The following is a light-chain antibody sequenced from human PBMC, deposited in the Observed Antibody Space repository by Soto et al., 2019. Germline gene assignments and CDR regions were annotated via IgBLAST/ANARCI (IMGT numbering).Light chain of an antibody. CDR3: QQYNSYRVT. Sequence: DLQMTQSPSTLSASVGDRVTITCRASQSISSWLAWYQQKPGKAPKLLIYDASSLESGVPSRFSGSESGTEFTLTISSLQPDDFATYYCQQYNSYRVTFGQGTKVDIK. CDR1: QSISSW. J-gene: IGKJ1*01. CDR2: DAS. V-gene: IGKV1-5*01.